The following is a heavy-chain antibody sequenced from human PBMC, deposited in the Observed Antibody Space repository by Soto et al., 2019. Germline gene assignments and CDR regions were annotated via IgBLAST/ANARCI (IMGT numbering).Heavy chain of an antibody. D-gene: IGHD1-26*01. J-gene: IGHJ4*02. CDR3: ASDRFRGTYYLRGVTYFFEE. CDR2: ISNDGSRQ. V-gene: IGHV3-30*03. Sequence: PGGSLRLSCAASGFNFSTSGMDWVRQVPGKGLEWVAVISNDGSRQYYAESVKGRFTISRDNSKKIVYLQMNSLRAEDTAVYYCASDRFRGTYYLRGVTYFFEEWGQGAPVTVSS. CDR1: GFNFSTSG.